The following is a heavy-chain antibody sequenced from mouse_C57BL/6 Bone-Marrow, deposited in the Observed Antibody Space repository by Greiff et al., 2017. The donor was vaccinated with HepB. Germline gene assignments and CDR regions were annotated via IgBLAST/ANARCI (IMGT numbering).Heavy chain of an antibody. D-gene: IGHD2-12*01. J-gene: IGHJ3*01. CDR3: ARAGDYSRSAY. Sequence: QVHVKQSGAELARPGASVKLSCKASGYTFTSYGISWVKQRTGQGLEWIGEIYPRSGNTYYNEKFKGKATLTADKSSSTAYMELRSLTSEDSAVYFCARAGDYSRSAYWGQGTLVTVSA. V-gene: IGHV1-81*01. CDR1: GYTFTSYG. CDR2: IYPRSGNT.